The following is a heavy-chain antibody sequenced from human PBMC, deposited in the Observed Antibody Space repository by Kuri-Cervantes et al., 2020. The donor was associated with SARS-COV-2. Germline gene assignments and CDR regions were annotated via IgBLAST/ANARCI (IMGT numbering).Heavy chain of an antibody. D-gene: IGHD3-10*01. CDR3: AKDLSISLLWFGELTY. V-gene: IGHV3-23*01. Sequence: GGSLRLSCAASGFSFDNYAMNWVRQAPGKGLEWVSVISGTGGNTYYADSVKGRFTISRDNSKNTLYLQMNSLRAEDTAVYYCAKDLSISLLWFGELTYWGQGTLVTVSS. CDR2: ISGTGGNT. J-gene: IGHJ4*02. CDR1: GFSFDNYA.